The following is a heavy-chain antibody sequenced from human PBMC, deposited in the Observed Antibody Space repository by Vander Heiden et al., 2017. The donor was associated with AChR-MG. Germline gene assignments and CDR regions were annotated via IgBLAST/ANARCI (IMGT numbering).Heavy chain of an antibody. J-gene: IGHJ4*02. Sequence: EVQLVESGGGLVKPGGSLRLSCAASGFTFSSYSMNWVRQAPGKGLEWVSSSSSSSSYIYYADSVKGRFTISRDNAKNSLYLQMNSLRAEDTAGYDCAREEVTTIADYWGQGTLVTVA. CDR3: AREEVTTIADY. CDR1: GFTFSSYS. D-gene: IGHD4-4*01. V-gene: IGHV3-21*01. CDR2: SSSSSSYI.